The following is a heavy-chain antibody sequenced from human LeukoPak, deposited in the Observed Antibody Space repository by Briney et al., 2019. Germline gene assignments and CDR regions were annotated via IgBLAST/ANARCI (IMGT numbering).Heavy chain of an antibody. J-gene: IGHJ4*02. CDR1: GFTFSSYA. Sequence: GTSLRLSCAASGFTFSSYAMSWVRQAPGKGLEWVSAISGSGGSTYYADSVKGRFTISRDNSKNTLYLQMNSLRAEDTAVYYCAKDRMWRVSVQDYWGQGTLVTVSS. CDR3: AKDRMWRVSVQDY. CDR2: ISGSGGST. V-gene: IGHV3-23*01. D-gene: IGHD1-1*01.